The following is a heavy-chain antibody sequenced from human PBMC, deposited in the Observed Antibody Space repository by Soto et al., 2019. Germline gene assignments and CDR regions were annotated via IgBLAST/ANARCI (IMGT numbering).Heavy chain of an antibody. CDR2: IRSKPYDGTT. CDR1: GFTFGDYA. CDR3: AKDLFSMVRGASYYSYGMDV. J-gene: IGHJ6*02. D-gene: IGHD3-10*01. V-gene: IGHV3-49*03. Sequence: RLSCTASGFTFGDYAMSWFRQAPGKGLEWVGFIRSKPYDGTTEYAASAKGRFTISRDDSKSIAYLQMNSLKTKDTAVYYCAKDLFSMVRGASYYSYGMDVWGQGTTVTVS.